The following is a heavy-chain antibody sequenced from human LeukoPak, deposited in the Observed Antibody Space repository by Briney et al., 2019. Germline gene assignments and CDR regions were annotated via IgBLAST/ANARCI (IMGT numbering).Heavy chain of an antibody. CDR2: IYYSGST. V-gene: IGHV4-59*01. CDR1: GGSISSYY. Sequence: PSETLSLTCTVSGGSISSYYWSWIRQPPGKGLEWIGYIYYSGSTNYNPSLKSRVAISVDTSKNQFSLKLSSLTAADTAVYYCARFSRDSSGCLDYWGQGTLVTVSS. CDR3: ARFSRDSSGCLDY. D-gene: IGHD3-22*01. J-gene: IGHJ4*02.